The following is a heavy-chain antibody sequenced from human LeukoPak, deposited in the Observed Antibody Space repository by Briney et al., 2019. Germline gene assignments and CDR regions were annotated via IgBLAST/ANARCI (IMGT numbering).Heavy chain of an antibody. V-gene: IGHV4-34*01. CDR1: GGSFSGYY. D-gene: IGHD6-19*01. CDR2: INHSGST. CDR3: ARGRIAVAGPYNWFDP. Sequence: PSETLSLTCAVYGGSFSGYYWSWIRQPPGKGLEWIGEINHSGSTNYNPSLKSRVTISVDTSKNQFSLKLSSVTAADTAVYYCARGRIAVAGPYNWFDPWGQGTLVTVSS. J-gene: IGHJ5*02.